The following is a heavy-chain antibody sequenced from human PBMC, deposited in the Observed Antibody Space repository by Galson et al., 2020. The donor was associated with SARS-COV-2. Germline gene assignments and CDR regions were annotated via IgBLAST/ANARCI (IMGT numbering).Heavy chain of an antibody. CDR2: ISYDGSNK. V-gene: IGHV3-30*18. CDR1: GFTFSSYG. CDR3: AKKSGYYSAPGYPDY. Sequence: TGGSLRLSCAASGFTFSSYGMHWVRQAPGKGLEWVAVISYDGSNKYYADSVKGRFTISRDNSKNTLYLQMNSLRAEDTAVYYCAKKSGYYSAPGYPDYWGQGTLVTVSS. J-gene: IGHJ4*02. D-gene: IGHD3-3*01.